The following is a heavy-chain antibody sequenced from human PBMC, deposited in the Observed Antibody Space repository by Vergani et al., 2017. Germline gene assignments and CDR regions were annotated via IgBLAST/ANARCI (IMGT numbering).Heavy chain of an antibody. J-gene: IGHJ4*02. D-gene: IGHD2-21*02. V-gene: IGHV1-69*02. CDR2: IIPILGIA. CDR1: GGTFSSYT. CDR3: ARALGGIVVVTAFDY. Sequence: QVQLVHSGAEVKKPGSSVKVSCKASGGTFSSYTISWVRQAPGQGLEWMGRIIPILGIANYAQKFQGRVTITADKSTSTAYMELSSLRSEDTAVYYCARALGGIVVVTAFDYWGQGTLVTVSS.